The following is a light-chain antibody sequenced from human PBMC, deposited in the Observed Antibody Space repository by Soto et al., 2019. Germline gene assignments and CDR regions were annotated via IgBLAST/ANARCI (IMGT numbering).Light chain of an antibody. CDR1: QSVSNN. Sequence: IVMTQSPATLSVSPGERATLSCRASQSVSNNLAWYQQKPGQAPRLLIYDTFNRATGIPARFSGSGSGTDFTLTISGLEPEDFAIYYCQQRSNWPPITFGQGTRLEIK. J-gene: IGKJ5*01. CDR2: DTF. V-gene: IGKV3-11*01. CDR3: QQRSNWPPIT.